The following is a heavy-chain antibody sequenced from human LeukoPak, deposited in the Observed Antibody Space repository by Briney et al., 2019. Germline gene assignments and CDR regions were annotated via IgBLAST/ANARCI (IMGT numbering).Heavy chain of an antibody. J-gene: IGHJ6*04. V-gene: IGHV4-38-2*02. CDR1: GYSISSGYY. CDR2: IYHSGST. CDR3: ARDGSDYYYGMDV. Sequence: SETLSPTCAVSGYSISSGYYWGWIRPPPGKGLEWIGSIYHSGSTYYNPSLKSRVTISVDTSKNQFSLKLSSVTAADTAVYYCARDGSDYYYGMDVWGKGTTVTVSS. D-gene: IGHD1-26*01.